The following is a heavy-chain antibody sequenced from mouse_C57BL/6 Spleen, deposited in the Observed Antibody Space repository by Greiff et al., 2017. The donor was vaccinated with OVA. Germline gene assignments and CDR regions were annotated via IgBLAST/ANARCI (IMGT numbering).Heavy chain of an antibody. J-gene: IGHJ3*01. CDR3: ARGDYSNYVGFAY. Sequence: LQQPGAELVMPGASVKLSCKASGYTFTSYWMHWVKQRPGQGLEWIGEIDPSDSYTNYNQKFKGKSTLTVDKSSSTAYMQLSSLTSEDSAVYYCARGDYSNYVGFAYWGQGTLVTVSA. D-gene: IGHD2-5*01. CDR2: IDPSDSYT. CDR1: GYTFTSYW. V-gene: IGHV1-69*01.